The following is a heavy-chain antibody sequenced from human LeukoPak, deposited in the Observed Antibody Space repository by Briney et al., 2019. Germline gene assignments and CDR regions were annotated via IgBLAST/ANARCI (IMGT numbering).Heavy chain of an antibody. CDR2: IYYSGST. CDR3: ARGEDGYNFDY. CDR1: GGSVSSGSYY. J-gene: IGHJ4*02. D-gene: IGHD5-24*01. Sequence: SETLSLTCTVSGGSVSSGSYYWSWIRQPPGKGLEWIGYIYYSGSTNYNPSLKSRVTISVDTSKNQFSLKLSSVTAADTAVYYCARGEDGYNFDYWGQGTLATVSS. V-gene: IGHV4-61*01.